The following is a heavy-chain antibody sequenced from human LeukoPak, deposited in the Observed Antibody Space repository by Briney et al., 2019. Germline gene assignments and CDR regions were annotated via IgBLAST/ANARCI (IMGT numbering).Heavy chain of an antibody. Sequence: GGSLRLSCAASGFTFNSYAMSWVRQAPGKGLEWVSAISGSGGSTYYADSVKGRFTISRDTSKYTLYLHMNSLRAEDTAVYYCARDGDSGSYRWEAFDIWGQGTMVTVS. V-gene: IGHV3-23*01. J-gene: IGHJ3*02. CDR3: ARDGDSGSYRWEAFDI. CDR2: ISGSGGST. CDR1: GFTFNSYA. D-gene: IGHD1-26*01.